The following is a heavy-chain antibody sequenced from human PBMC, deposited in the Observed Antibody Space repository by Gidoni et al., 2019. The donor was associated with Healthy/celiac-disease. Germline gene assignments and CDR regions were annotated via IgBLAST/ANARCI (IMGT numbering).Heavy chain of an antibody. Sequence: QVQLVESGGGVVQPGRSLRLSCAASGFTFSSYGMHWVRPAPGKGLEWVAVIWYDGSNKYYADAVKGRFTISRDNSKNTLYLQMNSLRAEDTAVYYCARPYYDYGGKTPGWSYYYYYGMDVWGQGTTVTVSS. V-gene: IGHV3-33*01. CDR3: ARPYYDYGGKTPGWSYYYYYGMDV. CDR1: GFTFSSYG. J-gene: IGHJ6*02. D-gene: IGHD4-17*01. CDR2: IWYDGSNK.